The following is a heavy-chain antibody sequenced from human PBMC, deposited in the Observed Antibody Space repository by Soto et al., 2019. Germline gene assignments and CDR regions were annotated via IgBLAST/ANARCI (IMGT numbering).Heavy chain of an antibody. CDR1: GDSISSSF. Sequence: SETLSLTCTVSGDSISSSFWSWIRQPPGKGLEWLGYISDSGRANYNPSLNSRVTISIDTSKNQFSLTLRSVTGADTAVYHCARRGDWFDLWGQGILVTVSS. J-gene: IGHJ5*02. CDR3: ARRGDWFDL. V-gene: IGHV4-59*08. CDR2: ISDSGRA.